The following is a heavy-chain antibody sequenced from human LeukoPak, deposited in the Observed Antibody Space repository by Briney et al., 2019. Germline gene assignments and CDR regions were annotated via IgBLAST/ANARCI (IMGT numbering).Heavy chain of an antibody. D-gene: IGHD1-14*01. Sequence: SETLSLTCSVSGDSISTTVYFWVWIRQSPGRDLEWIGSIFKSGNTFYNMSLKSRVTISVDTSKNEFSLNLTSVTAADTAVYYCAGTGIRNWFDPWGQGILVTVSS. CDR1: GDSISTTVYF. J-gene: IGHJ5*02. CDR3: AGTGIRNWFDP. V-gene: IGHV4-39*01. CDR2: IFKSGNT.